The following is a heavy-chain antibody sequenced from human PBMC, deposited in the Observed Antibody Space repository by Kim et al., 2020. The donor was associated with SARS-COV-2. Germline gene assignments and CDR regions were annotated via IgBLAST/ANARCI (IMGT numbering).Heavy chain of an antibody. J-gene: IGHJ6*02. Sequence: AVSVKGRFTISRDKAKNTLNLQMNSLRAEDTAVYYCARGAYYGMDVWGQGTTVTVSS. V-gene: IGHV3-74*01. CDR3: ARGAYYGMDV.